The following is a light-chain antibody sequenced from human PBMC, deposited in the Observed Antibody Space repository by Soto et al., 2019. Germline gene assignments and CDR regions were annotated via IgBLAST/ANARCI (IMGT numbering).Light chain of an antibody. CDR2: TAS. Sequence: IQLTQSPSSLSASVGDRVTITCWASQDISNYLAWYQQKPGKAPKLLIYTASTLQSGVPSRFSGSESGTDFTLTINSLQPEDFATYYCQQLNSYPLTVGGGTKVEIK. CDR1: QDISNY. J-gene: IGKJ4*01. CDR3: QQLNSYPLT. V-gene: IGKV1-9*01.